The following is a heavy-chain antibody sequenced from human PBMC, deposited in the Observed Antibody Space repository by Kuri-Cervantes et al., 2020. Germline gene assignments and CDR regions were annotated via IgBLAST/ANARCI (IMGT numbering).Heavy chain of an antibody. D-gene: IGHD3-9*01. CDR3: ARHLRYFDRLLIGSWFDP. CDR1: GGSFSGYY. CDR2: INNRGST. Sequence: SQTLSLTCAVYGGSFSGYYWSWIRQPPGKGLEWIWEINNRGSTNYNPSLKSRVTLSVDTSKNQFSLKLSSVTAADTAVYYCARHLRYFDRLLIGSWFDPWGQGTLVTV. V-gene: IGHV4-34*01. J-gene: IGHJ5*02.